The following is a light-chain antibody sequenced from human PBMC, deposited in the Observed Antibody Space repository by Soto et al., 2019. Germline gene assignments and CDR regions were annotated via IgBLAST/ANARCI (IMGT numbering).Light chain of an antibody. CDR3: QQYGSSYPWT. CDR1: QSVSSSS. CDR2: GAS. Sequence: EIVLTQSPGTLSLSPGERATLSCRASQSVSSSSLAWYQQKPGQAPRLLIYGASSRATGIPDRFSGSGSGTDFTLTIRRLEPEDFAVYYCQQYGSSYPWTFGQGTKV. J-gene: IGKJ1*01. V-gene: IGKV3-20*01.